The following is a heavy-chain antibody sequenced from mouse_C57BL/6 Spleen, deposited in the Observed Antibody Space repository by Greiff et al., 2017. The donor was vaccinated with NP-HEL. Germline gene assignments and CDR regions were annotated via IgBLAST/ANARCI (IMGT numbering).Heavy chain of an antibody. D-gene: IGHD3-3*01. Sequence: QVQLQQPGAELVKPGASVKLSCKASGYTFTSYWMHWVKQRPGQGLEWIGMIHPTGGSTNYNEKFKSKATLTVDKSSSTAYMQLSSLTSEDSAVYYCARGLPYSMDYWGQGTSVTVSS. V-gene: IGHV1-64*01. CDR3: ARGLPYSMDY. CDR1: GYTFTSYW. CDR2: IHPTGGST. J-gene: IGHJ4*01.